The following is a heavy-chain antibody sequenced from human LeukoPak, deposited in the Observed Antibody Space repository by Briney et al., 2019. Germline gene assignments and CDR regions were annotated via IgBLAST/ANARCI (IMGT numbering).Heavy chain of an antibody. V-gene: IGHV3-21*01. CDR2: ISSSSSYI. Sequence: PGGSLRLSCAASGFTFSSYAMTWVRQAPGKGLEWVSSISSSSSYIYYADSVKGRFTISRDNAKNSLYLQMNSLRAEDTAVYYCASLVGASLDDAFDIWGQGTMVTVSS. D-gene: IGHD1-26*01. J-gene: IGHJ3*02. CDR3: ASLVGASLDDAFDI. CDR1: GFTFSSYA.